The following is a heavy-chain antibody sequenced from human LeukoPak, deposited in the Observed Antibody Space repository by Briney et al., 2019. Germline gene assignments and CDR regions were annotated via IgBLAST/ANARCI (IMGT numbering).Heavy chain of an antibody. J-gene: IGHJ4*02. D-gene: IGHD2-15*01. CDR1: GGSISSGGHY. V-gene: IGHV4-31*03. CDR3: ARAGYCSGGNCYSGYFDY. CDR2: IYSSGNT. Sequence: SETLSFTCTASGGSISSGGHYWSWIRQHPGKGLEWIGYIYSSGNTYYNPSLESRVTISVDTSKNHFSLRLSSVTAADTAVYYCARAGYCSGGNCYSGYFDYWGQGTLVTVSS.